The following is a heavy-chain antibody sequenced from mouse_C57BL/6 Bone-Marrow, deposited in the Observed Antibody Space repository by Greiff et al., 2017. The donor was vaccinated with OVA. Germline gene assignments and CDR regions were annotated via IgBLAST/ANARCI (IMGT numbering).Heavy chain of an antibody. CDR1: GFTFSDYY. CDR2: INYDGSST. D-gene: IGHD2-4*01. V-gene: IGHV5-16*01. J-gene: IGHJ4*01. Sequence: EVKLMESEGGLVQPGSSMKLSCTASGFTFSDYYMAWVRQVPEKGLEWVANINYDGSSTYYLDSLKSRFIISRDNAKNILYLQMSSLKSEDTATYYCARGDYDQGYYYAMDYWGQGTSVTVSS. CDR3: ARGDYDQGYYYAMDY.